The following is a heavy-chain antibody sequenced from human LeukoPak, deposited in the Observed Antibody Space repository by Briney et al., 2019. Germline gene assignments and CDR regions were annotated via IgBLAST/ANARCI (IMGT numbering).Heavy chain of an antibody. D-gene: IGHD1-1*01. CDR2: IKPDGSEK. CDR3: ARDRGYNYGFDF. Sequence: GGSLRLSCAASGFTFSSNWMTWVRQASGTGLEWVANIKPDGSEKYYVDSVKGRFTISRDNAKNSLFLQMNSLRAEDTAVYYCARDRGYNYGFDFWGQGALVTVSS. CDR1: GFTFSSNW. V-gene: IGHV3-7*01. J-gene: IGHJ4*02.